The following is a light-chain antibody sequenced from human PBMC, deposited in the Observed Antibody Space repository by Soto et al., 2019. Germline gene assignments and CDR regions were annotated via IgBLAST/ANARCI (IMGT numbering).Light chain of an antibody. CDR1: QGISGY. V-gene: IGKV1-12*01. CDR2: AAS. Sequence: DIQMTQSPSSVSASVGDRVTITCRASQGISGYLAWYQQKPGKAPKLLIYAASSLQSGVPSRFSGDGSGTEFTLTISSLQPADFATYYCQQANSFPYTFGQGTKLEIK. J-gene: IGKJ2*01. CDR3: QQANSFPYT.